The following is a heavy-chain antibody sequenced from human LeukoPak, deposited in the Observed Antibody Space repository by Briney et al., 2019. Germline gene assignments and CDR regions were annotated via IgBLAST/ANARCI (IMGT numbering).Heavy chain of an antibody. J-gene: IGHJ4*02. CDR2: ISAYNGNT. CDR3: ARSYMVRGVYFDY. D-gene: IGHD3-10*01. V-gene: IGHV1-18*04. Sequence: EASVKVSCKASGYTLTSYYLHWVRQAPGQGLEWMGWISAYNGNTNYAQKLQGRVTMTTDTSTSTAYMELRSLRSDDTAVYYCARSYMVRGVYFDYWGQGTLVTVSS. CDR1: GYTLTSYY.